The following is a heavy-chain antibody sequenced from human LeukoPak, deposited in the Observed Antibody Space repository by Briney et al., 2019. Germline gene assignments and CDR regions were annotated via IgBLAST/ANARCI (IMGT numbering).Heavy chain of an antibody. V-gene: IGHV4-34*01. Sequence: SETLSLTCVVYGGSFSAYYWSWIRQPPGKGLEWIGEINNSGSTNYNPSLKSRVTISVDTSKNQFSLKLSSVTAADTAVYYCARHSPGTGSAFDIWGQGTMVTVSS. D-gene: IGHD6-13*01. J-gene: IGHJ3*02. CDR1: GGSFSAYY. CDR2: INNSGST. CDR3: ARHSPGTGSAFDI.